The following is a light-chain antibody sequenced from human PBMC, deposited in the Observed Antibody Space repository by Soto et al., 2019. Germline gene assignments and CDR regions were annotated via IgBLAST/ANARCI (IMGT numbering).Light chain of an antibody. CDR1: QSVSSN. J-gene: IGKJ1*01. V-gene: IGKV3-15*01. CDR3: QQYNYWPRT. CDR2: GAS. Sequence: EVVMTQSPATLSVSPGERATISCRASQSVSSNLAWYQQTAGQTPRLLIYGASTRATGVPARFSGSGSGTEFTLTFSSLQSEDFTVYYCQQYNYWPRTFGQGTKVDIK.